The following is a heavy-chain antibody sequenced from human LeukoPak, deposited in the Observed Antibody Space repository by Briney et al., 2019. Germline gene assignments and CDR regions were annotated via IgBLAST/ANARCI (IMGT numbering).Heavy chain of an antibody. CDR1: GGSISSYY. Sequence: SETLSLTRTGSGGSISSYYWSWIRQPAGKGLEWIGRIYTSGSTNYNPSLKSRVTMSVDTSKNQFSLKLSSVTAADTAVYYCASLRLAGWFGGASDAFDIWGRGTMVTVSS. CDR3: ASLRLAGWFGGASDAFDI. J-gene: IGHJ3*02. D-gene: IGHD3-10*01. CDR2: IYTSGST. V-gene: IGHV4-4*07.